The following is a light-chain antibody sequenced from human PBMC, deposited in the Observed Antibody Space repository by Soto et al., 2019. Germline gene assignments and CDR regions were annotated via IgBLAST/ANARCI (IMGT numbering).Light chain of an antibody. V-gene: IGLV1-47*02. J-gene: IGLJ3*02. Sequence: QAVVTQPPSASGTPGQRVTISCSGSSSNIGSNYVYWYQQLPGTAPKLLIYSNNQRPSGVPDRFSGSKSGTSASLAISGLRSEDEADYYCAAWDDSDWVFGGGTKLTVL. CDR3: AAWDDSDWV. CDR1: SSNIGSNY. CDR2: SNN.